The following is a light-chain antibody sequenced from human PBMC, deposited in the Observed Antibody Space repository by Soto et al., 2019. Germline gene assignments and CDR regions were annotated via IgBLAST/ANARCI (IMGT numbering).Light chain of an antibody. V-gene: IGKV1-39*01. CDR1: QSISSY. CDR2: AAS. CDR3: QQSYSTPLT. Sequence: DIQMTQSPSSLSASVGDRVTITCRASQSISSYLNWYQQKPGKAPKLLIYAASSLQSGVPSRFSGSGSGTDFTLTISSLQPEDFATYYCQQSYSTPLTFGGGTKAAIK. J-gene: IGKJ4*01.